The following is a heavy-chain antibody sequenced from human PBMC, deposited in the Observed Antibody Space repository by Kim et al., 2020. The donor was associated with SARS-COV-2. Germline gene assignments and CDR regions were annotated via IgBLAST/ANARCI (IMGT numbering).Heavy chain of an antibody. CDR3: AREQAWDGVYFDY. V-gene: IGHV3-30*04. D-gene: IGHD2-8*01. Sequence: GGSLRLSCAASGFTFSSYAMHWVRQAPGKGLEWVAVISYDGSNKYYADSVKGRFTISRDNSKNTLYLQMNSLRAEDTAVYYCAREQAWDGVYFDYWGQGTLVTVSS. J-gene: IGHJ4*02. CDR1: GFTFSSYA. CDR2: ISYDGSNK.